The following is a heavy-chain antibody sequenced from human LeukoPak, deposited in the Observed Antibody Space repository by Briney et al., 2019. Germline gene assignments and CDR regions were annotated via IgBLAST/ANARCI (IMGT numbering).Heavy chain of an antibody. V-gene: IGHV3-23*01. D-gene: IGHD3-22*01. CDR1: GFTFSSYA. CDR2: ISGSGGST. CDR3: AKEIWVYDSSGYYAYFDY. Sequence: QPGGSLRLSCAASGFTFSSYAMSWVRQAPGKGLEWVSVISGSGGSTYYADSVKGRFTISRDNSKNTLYLQMNSLRAEDTAVYYCAKEIWVYDSSGYYAYFDYWGQGTLVTVSS. J-gene: IGHJ4*02.